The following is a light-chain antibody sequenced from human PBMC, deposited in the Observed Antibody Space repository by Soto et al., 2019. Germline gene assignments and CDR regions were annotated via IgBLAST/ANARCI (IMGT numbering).Light chain of an antibody. Sequence: IVMALSPVALSVSPGERATLSCRAGQSGTNNLAGYQQKPGQAPRLLMYGASTRATGIPARFSGSGSGTEFTLPISSLQSADVTVYFCQQYNNWASTFGQGTKVDI. J-gene: IGKJ1*01. V-gene: IGKV3-15*01. CDR2: GAS. CDR3: QQYNNWAST. CDR1: QSGTNN.